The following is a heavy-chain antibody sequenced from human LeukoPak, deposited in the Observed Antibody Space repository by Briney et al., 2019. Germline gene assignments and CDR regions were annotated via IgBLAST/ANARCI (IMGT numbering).Heavy chain of an antibody. CDR1: GFTFSAYS. CDR3: ARAQAYGSGSSN. V-gene: IGHV3-21*01. J-gene: IGHJ4*02. D-gene: IGHD3-10*01. CDR2: ISSSSNYI. Sequence: GGSLRLSCAASGFTFSAYSMNWVRQAPGKGLEWVSSISSSSNYIYYADSVKGRFTISRDNAKNSLYLRMNSLRAEDTAVYYCARAQAYGSGSSNWGQGTLVTVSS.